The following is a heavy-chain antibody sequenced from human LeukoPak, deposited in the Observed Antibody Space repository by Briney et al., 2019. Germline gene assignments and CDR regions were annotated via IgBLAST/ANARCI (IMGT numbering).Heavy chain of an antibody. CDR2: ISSDGSNK. CDR1: GFTFTSYS. D-gene: IGHD5/OR15-5a*01. V-gene: IGHV3-30*04. Sequence: SLRLSCEASGFTFTSYSMHWVRQAPGKGLEWVAVISSDGSNKYYADSVKGRFTIPRDNSKNTLYMQMNSLRSEGTAVYYGARDPSVYDGGYGMDVWGQGTTVTVSS. CDR3: ARDPSVYDGGYGMDV. J-gene: IGHJ6*02.